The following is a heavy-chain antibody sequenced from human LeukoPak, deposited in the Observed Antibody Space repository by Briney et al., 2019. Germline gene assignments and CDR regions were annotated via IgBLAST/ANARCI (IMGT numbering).Heavy chain of an antibody. V-gene: IGHV3-7*01. CDR2: IKQDGSEK. Sequence: GGSLRLSCAASGFTFSSYWMSWVRQAPGKGLEWVANIKQDGSEKYYVDSVKGRFTISRGNAKNSLYLQMNSLRAEDTAVYYCARALDYYDSSGYPHNYYYYYYMDVWGKGTTVTVSS. CDR1: GFTFSSYW. CDR3: ARALDYYDSSGYPHNYYYYYYMDV. J-gene: IGHJ6*03. D-gene: IGHD3-22*01.